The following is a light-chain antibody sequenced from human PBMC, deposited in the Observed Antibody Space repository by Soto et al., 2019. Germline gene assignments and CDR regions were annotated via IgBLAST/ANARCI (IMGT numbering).Light chain of an antibody. CDR2: EGR. CDR1: SSDVGSYNL. Sequence: QSALTQPASVSGSPGQSITISCTGTSSDVGSYNLVSWYQQHPGKAPKLMIYEGRKRPSGVSNRFSGSKSGNTASLTISGLQAEDEADYYCCSYARSSTFWVFGGGTKLSVL. J-gene: IGLJ3*02. CDR3: CSYARSSTFWV. V-gene: IGLV2-23*03.